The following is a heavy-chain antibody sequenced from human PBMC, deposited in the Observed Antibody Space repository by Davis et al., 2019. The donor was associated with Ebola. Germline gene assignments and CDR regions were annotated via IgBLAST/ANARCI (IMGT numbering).Heavy chain of an antibody. CDR3: ARRVGARSGFDS. Sequence: AASVKVSCKASGYTFTSYDINWVRHATGQGLEWMGWMNPNSGNTGYAQKFQGRITMTRNISISTAYMELSSLRSDDTAVYYCARRVGARSGFDSWGQGSLVTVSS. J-gene: IGHJ4*02. V-gene: IGHV1-8*01. D-gene: IGHD1-26*01. CDR1: GYTFTSYD. CDR2: MNPNSGNT.